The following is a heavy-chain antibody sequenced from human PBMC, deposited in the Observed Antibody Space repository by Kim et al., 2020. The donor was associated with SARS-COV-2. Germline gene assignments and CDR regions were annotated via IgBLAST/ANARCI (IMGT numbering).Heavy chain of an antibody. J-gene: IGHJ6*02. Sequence: GGSLRLSCAASGFTFSSYGMHWVRQAPGKGLEWVAVISYDGSNKYYADSVKGRFTISRDNSKNTLYLQMNSLRAEDTAVYYCAKAQGPRIAAAGTPMYYYYYGMDVWGQGTTVTVSS. CDR1: GFTFSSYG. CDR3: AKAQGPRIAAAGTPMYYYYYGMDV. D-gene: IGHD6-13*01. V-gene: IGHV3-30*18. CDR2: ISYDGSNK.